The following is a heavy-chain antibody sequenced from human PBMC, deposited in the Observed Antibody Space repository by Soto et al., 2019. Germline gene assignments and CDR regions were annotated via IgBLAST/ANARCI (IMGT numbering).Heavy chain of an antibody. V-gene: IGHV1-18*01. CDR1: GYTFTSYG. CDR2: INGDTGNT. CDR3: ARNGNGPYYNDGMDA. Sequence: QVQLVQYGAEVKKPGASVKVSCKDSGYTFTSYGITWVRQAPGQGLEWVGWINGDTGNTNYAQKLQGRVTMTTVTSSGTGYMELRSLSSDDTAVYYCARNGNGPYYNDGMDAWCQGTTVTVSS. D-gene: IGHD1-1*01. J-gene: IGHJ6*02.